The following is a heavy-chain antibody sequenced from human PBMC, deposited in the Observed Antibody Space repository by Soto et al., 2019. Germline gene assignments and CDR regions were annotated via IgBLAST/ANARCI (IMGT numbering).Heavy chain of an antibody. V-gene: IGHV1-69*13. CDR3: AREGAYYYDRSGPL. J-gene: IGHJ4*02. D-gene: IGHD3-22*01. CDR2: IIPIFGTA. CDR1: GYTFTSYG. Sequence: SVKVSCKASGYTFTSYGISWVRQAPGQGLEWMGGIIPIFGTANYAQKFQGRVTITADESTSTAYMELSSLRSEDTAVYYCAREGAYYYDRSGPLWGQGTLVTVSS.